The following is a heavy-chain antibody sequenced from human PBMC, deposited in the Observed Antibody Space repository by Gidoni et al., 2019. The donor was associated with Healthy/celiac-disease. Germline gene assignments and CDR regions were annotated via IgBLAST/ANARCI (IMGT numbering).Heavy chain of an antibody. D-gene: IGHD3-3*02. V-gene: IGHV4-4*07. J-gene: IGHJ4*02. Sequence: QVQLQESGPGLVKPSETLSLTCTVSGGSISRSYWSWIRQPAGKGLEWTGRLYPSGSTNYNPSLRSRVTMSVDTPKNQFSLKLSSVTAADTAVYYCARDPHCWSRGYYFDYWGQGTLVTVSS. CDR2: LYPSGST. CDR3: ARDPHCWSRGYYFDY. CDR1: GGSISRSY.